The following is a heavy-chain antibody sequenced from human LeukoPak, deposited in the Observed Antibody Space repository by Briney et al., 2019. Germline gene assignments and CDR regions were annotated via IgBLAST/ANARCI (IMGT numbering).Heavy chain of an antibody. V-gene: IGHV4-61*02. Sequence: SQTLSLTCTVSGGSISSGSYYWSWIRQPAGKGLEWIGRFYTSGSTNYNPSLKSRVAISVDTSKNQFSLKLNSVTAADTAVYYCARGPGGSSSSDFDYWGQGTLVTVSS. D-gene: IGHD6-6*01. CDR1: GGSISSGSYY. CDR2: FYTSGST. J-gene: IGHJ4*02. CDR3: ARGPGGSSSSDFDY.